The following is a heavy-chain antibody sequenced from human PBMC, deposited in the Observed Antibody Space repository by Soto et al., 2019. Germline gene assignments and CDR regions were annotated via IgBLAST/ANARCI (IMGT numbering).Heavy chain of an antibody. CDR2: FDPEDGET. CDR3: ATGDCSSTSCYGSDAFDI. Sequence: ASVKVSCKVSGYTLTELSMHWVRQAPGKGLEWMGGFDPEDGETIYAQKFQGRVTMTEDTSTDTAYMELSSLGSEDTAVYYCATGDCSSTSCYGSDAFDIWGQGTMVTVSS. J-gene: IGHJ3*02. D-gene: IGHD2-2*01. V-gene: IGHV1-24*01. CDR1: GYTLTELS.